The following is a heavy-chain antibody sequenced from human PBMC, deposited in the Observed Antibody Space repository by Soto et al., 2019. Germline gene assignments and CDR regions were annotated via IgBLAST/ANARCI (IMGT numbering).Heavy chain of an antibody. D-gene: IGHD3-16*01. CDR2: ISHSGTV. V-gene: IGHV4-4*02. CDR1: SVSITSSNW. CDR3: ARDYDGFDY. Sequence: PSETLSLTCDVSSVSITSSNWWTWVRQPPGEGLEWLGKISHSGTVNYNATLRSRATISVDKPKNQLSLKLMSVTAADTAVYYCARDYDGFDYWGPGILVTVSS. J-gene: IGHJ4*02.